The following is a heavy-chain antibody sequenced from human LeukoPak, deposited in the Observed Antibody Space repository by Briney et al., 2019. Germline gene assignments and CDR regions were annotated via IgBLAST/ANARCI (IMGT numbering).Heavy chain of an antibody. CDR2: IYYSGST. J-gene: IGHJ6*02. V-gene: IGHV4-59*08. D-gene: IGHD1-1*01. CDR1: GGSISSYY. Sequence: SETLSLTCTVSGGSISSYYWSWIRQPPGKGLEWIGYIYYSGSTNYNPSLKSRVTISVDTSKNQFSLKLSSVTAADTAVYYCARHEIWNGYYYGMDVWGQGTTATVSS. CDR3: ARHEIWNGYYYGMDV.